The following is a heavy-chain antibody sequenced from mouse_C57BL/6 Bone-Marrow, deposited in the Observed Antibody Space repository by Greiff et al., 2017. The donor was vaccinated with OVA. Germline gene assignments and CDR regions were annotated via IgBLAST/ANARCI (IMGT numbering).Heavy chain of an antibody. D-gene: IGHD2-3*01. V-gene: IGHV5-9*01. J-gene: IGHJ2*01. CDR3: AREGYYPYYFYY. Sequence: EVMLVESGGGLVKPGGSLKLSCAASGFTFSSYTMSWVRQTPEKRLEWVATISGGGGNTYYPDSVKGRFTISRDNAKNTLYLQMSSVRSEDTALYYCAREGYYPYYFYYWGQGTTLTVSS. CDR1: GFTFSSYT. CDR2: ISGGGGNT.